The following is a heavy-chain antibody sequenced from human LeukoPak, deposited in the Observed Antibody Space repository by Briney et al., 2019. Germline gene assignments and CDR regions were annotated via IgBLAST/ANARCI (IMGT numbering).Heavy chain of an antibody. V-gene: IGHV3-74*01. CDR3: ARGLYDSSTQLGGY. D-gene: IGHD3-22*01. Sequence: GSVRLSCAASGFTFSSYWMHWVRQAPGNGLVWVSRINSDGSSTSYADSVKGRFTISRDNAKNTLYLQMNSLRAEDTAVYYCARGLYDSSTQLGGYWGQGTLVTVSS. J-gene: IGHJ4*02. CDR1: GFTFSSYW. CDR2: INSDGSST.